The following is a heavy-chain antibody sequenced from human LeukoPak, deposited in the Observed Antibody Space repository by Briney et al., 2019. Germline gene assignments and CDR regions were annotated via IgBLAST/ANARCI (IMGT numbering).Heavy chain of an antibody. V-gene: IGHV3-49*03. D-gene: IGHD3-22*01. CDR1: GFTFGDYA. J-gene: IGHJ4*02. Sequence: GGSLRLSCTASGFTFGDYAMSWFRQAPGKGLEWVGFIRSKAYGGTTEYAASVKGRFTISRDDSKSIAYLQMNSLKTEDTAVYYCTRLRITMIVVVRPFDYWGQGTLVTVSS. CDR2: IRSKAYGGTT. CDR3: TRLRITMIVVVRPFDY.